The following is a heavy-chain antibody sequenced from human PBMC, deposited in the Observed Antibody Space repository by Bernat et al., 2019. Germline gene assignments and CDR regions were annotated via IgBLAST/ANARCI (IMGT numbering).Heavy chain of an antibody. CDR3: AILETAFCSGGSCYAFDI. V-gene: IGHV3-21*01. CDR1: GFTFSSYS. D-gene: IGHD2-15*01. CDR2: ISSSSSYI. Sequence: EVQLVESGGGLVKPGGSLRLSCAASGFTFSSYSMNWVRQAPGKGLEWVSSISSSSSYIYYADAVKGRSTISRDNAKNSLYLQMNSLRAEYTAVYYCAILETAFCSGGSCYAFDIWGQGTMVTVSS. J-gene: IGHJ3*02.